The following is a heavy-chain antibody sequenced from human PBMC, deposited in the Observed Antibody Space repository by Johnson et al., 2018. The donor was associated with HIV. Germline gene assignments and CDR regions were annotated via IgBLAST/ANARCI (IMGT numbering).Heavy chain of an antibody. CDR1: GFTFNNYP. D-gene: IGHD4-23*01. J-gene: IGHJ3*02. V-gene: IGHV3-7*05. CDR2: IKQDGSEK. CDR3: ARPSSTVVTPGDDAFDI. Sequence: VQLVESGGGVVQPGRSLRLSCAASGFTFNNYPLHWVRQAPGKGLEWVANIKQDGSEKYYVDSVKGRFTISRDNAKNSLYLQMNSLRAEDTAVYYCARPSSTVVTPGDDAFDIWGQGTMVTVSS.